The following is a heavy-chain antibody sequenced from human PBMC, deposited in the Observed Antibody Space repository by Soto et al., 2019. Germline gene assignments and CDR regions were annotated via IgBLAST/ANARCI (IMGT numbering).Heavy chain of an antibody. J-gene: IGHJ1*01. CDR1: GFTGSY. D-gene: IGHD1-1*01. CDR3: AAGLDSAKIHH. V-gene: IGHV3-66*01. Sequence: EVQVVESGGDLVQPGGSLRLSCAVSGFTGSYMTWVRQAPGQGLEWVSFIHSDGNTFYADSVKGRFSISRDSSKNTVSLQMNSLRAEDTAVYYCAAGLDSAKIHHWGQGTLVTVSS. CDR2: IHSDGNT.